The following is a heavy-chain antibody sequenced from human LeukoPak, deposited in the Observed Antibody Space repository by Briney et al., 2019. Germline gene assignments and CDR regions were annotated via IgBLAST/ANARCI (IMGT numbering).Heavy chain of an antibody. Sequence: PGGSLRLSCAASGFTVSSYSMNWVRQAPGKGLEWVSSISSSSSYIYYADSVKGRFTISRDNSKNTLYLQMNSLRAEDTAVYYCARGGSYLSAFDIWGQGTMVTVSS. CDR1: GFTVSSYS. V-gene: IGHV3-21*04. CDR3: ARGGSYLSAFDI. J-gene: IGHJ3*02. D-gene: IGHD1-26*01. CDR2: ISSSSSYI.